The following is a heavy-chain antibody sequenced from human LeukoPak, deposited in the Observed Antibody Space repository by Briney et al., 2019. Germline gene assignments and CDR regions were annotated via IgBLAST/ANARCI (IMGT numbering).Heavy chain of an antibody. CDR3: ARGMQQLGLNYYYYYYMDV. CDR2: IYHSGST. J-gene: IGHJ6*03. D-gene: IGHD6-13*01. CDR1: GGSISSYY. V-gene: IGHV4-59*01. Sequence: PSETLSLTCTVSGGSISSYYWSWIRQPPGKGLEWIGYIYHSGSTNYNPSLKSRVTISVDTSKNQFSLKLSSVTAADTAVYYCARGMQQLGLNYYYYYYMDVWGKGTTVTVSS.